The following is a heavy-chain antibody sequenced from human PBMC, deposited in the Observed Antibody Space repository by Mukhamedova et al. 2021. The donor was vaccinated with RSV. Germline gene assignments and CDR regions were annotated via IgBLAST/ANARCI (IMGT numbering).Heavy chain of an antibody. V-gene: IGHV1-24*01. D-gene: IGHD3-10*01. CDR2: LDPERGEI. Sequence: QAPGRGLEWMGGLDPERGEIIYAQKFQGRVTMTEDTSTDTAYMELSSLTSEDTAVYFCAKWTTMIRGIYRDAFDIWGQGTMVTVSS. CDR3: AKWTTMIRGIYRDAFDI. J-gene: IGHJ3*02.